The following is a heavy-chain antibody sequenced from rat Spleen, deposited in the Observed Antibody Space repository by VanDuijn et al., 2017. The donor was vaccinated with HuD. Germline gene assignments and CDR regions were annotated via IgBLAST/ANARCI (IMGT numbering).Heavy chain of an antibody. D-gene: IGHD4-3*01. J-gene: IGHJ3*01. Sequence: EVQLVESDGGLVQPGRSLKLSCVASGFTFNNYWMTWIRQAPGKGLEWVASITNTGGSTYYRDSVKGRFTVSRDNTRSTQFLQMDSLRSEDTATYYCARQDTSGYSNWFTYWGQGTLVTVSS. CDR1: GFTFNNYW. V-gene: IGHV5-31*01. CDR3: ARQDTSGYSNWFTY. CDR2: ITNTGGST.